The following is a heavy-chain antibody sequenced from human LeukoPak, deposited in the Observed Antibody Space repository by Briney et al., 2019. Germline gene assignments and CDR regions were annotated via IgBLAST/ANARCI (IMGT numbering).Heavy chain of an antibody. D-gene: IGHD2-2*01. V-gene: IGHV1-18*01. Sequence: ASVKVSCKASGFNFPSYGINWVRQSPGQGLEWMGWIRPHTGETNSAQRFQDRVTMTTDTSTTTAYMELRSLRFDDTAVYYCARDRGGKGSAIFYWGQGSLVTVSS. CDR2: IRPHTGET. CDR1: GFNFPSYG. J-gene: IGHJ4*02. CDR3: ARDRGGKGSAIFY.